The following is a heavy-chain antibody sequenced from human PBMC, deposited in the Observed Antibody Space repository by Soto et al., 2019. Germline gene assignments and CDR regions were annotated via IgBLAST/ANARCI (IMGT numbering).Heavy chain of an antibody. CDR3: ARAELELEQTGYYYYYYGMDV. V-gene: IGHV6-1*01. J-gene: IGHJ6*02. CDR2: TYYRSKWYN. D-gene: IGHD1-7*01. Sequence: SQTLSLTCAISGDSVSSNSAAWNWIRQSPSRGLEWLGRTYYRSKWYNDYAVSVKSRITINPDTSNNKFSLQLNSVTPEDTAVYYCARAELELEQTGYYYYYYGMDVWGQGTTVTISS. CDR1: GDSVSSNSAA.